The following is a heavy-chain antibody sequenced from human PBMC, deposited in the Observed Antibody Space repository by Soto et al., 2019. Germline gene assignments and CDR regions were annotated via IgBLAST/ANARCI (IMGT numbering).Heavy chain of an antibody. Sequence: ASVKVSCKASGYTFTSYGITWVRQAPGQGLEWMGWISAYNGDTNYAQKFQGRVTMTTDTSTTTAYMELRSLRFDDTAVYYCASDLSWTRAFDIWGQGTMVTVSS. V-gene: IGHV1-18*01. CDR3: ASDLSWTRAFDI. CDR1: GYTFTSYG. CDR2: ISAYNGDT. J-gene: IGHJ3*02. D-gene: IGHD5-12*01.